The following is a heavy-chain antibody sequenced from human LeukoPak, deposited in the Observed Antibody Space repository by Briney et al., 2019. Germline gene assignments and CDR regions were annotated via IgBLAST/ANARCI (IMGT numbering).Heavy chain of an antibody. CDR1: VYTFTGYY. CDR3: ARAYYDTSSNYIDY. J-gene: IGHJ4*02. Sequence: GASVKVSCKASVYTFTGYYMHWVRQAPGQGLEWMGWINPNSGGTNYAQKFQGRVTMTRDTSITTVYMELSSLKSDDTAVYYCARAYYDTSSNYIDYWGQGTLVTVSS. V-gene: IGHV1-2*02. CDR2: INPNSGGT. D-gene: IGHD3-16*01.